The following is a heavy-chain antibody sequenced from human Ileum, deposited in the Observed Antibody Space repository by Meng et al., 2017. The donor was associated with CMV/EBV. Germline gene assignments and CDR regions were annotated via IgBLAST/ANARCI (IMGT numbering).Heavy chain of an antibody. J-gene: IGHJ4*02. CDR3: AKPGAEFDHYFDY. D-gene: IGHD1-14*01. CDR2: INTDGGST. Sequence: GGSLRLSCAASGFTFSSYWMYWVRQAPGRGLVWVSRINTDGGSTSYADSVKGRFTISRDNAKNTLYLQMNSLRVEDTAVYYCAKPGAEFDHYFDYWGQGNLVTVSS. CDR1: GFTFSSYW. V-gene: IGHV3-74*01.